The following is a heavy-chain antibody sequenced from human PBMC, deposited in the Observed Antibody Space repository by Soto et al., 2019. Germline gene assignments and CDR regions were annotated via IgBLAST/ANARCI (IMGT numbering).Heavy chain of an antibody. CDR3: ARHGAIYSNSWYDFDY. V-gene: IGHV4-59*08. Sequence: QVQLQESGPGLVKPSETLSLTCTVSGGSLSSYYWSWIRQPPGKGLEWVGYMYNSGSANYNPSLKSRVTISVDMSQNQFSLKLTSVTAADTAVYYCARHGAIYSNSWYDFDYWDQGTLVTVSS. J-gene: IGHJ4*02. CDR1: GGSLSSYY. D-gene: IGHD5-18*01. CDR2: MYNSGSA.